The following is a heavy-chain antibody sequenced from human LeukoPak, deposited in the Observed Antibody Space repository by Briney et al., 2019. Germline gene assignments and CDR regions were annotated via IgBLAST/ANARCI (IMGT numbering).Heavy chain of an antibody. Sequence: GGSLRLSCAASGFTVSSNYMSWVRQAPGKGLEWVSAISGSGGSTYYADSVKGRFTISRDNSKNTLYLQMNSLRAEDTAVYYCAKGGYSSGWRYYFDYWGQGTLVTVSS. V-gene: IGHV3-23*01. CDR3: AKGGYSSGWRYYFDY. J-gene: IGHJ4*02. CDR2: ISGSGGST. CDR1: GFTVSSNY. D-gene: IGHD6-19*01.